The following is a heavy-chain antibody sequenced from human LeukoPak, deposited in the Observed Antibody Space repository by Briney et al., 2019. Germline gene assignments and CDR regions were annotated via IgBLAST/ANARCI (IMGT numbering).Heavy chain of an antibody. CDR2: ILWNGGST. V-gene: IGHV3-20*04. J-gene: IGHJ6*02. CDR1: GFTFDDYG. D-gene: IGHD2/OR15-2a*01. Sequence: GGSLRLSCAASGFTFDDYGMSWVRQAPGKGLEWVSGILWNGGSTGYADSVKGRFTISRDNAKNSLYLQMHSLRAEDTALYYCARVGPSSASMTPAYGMDVWGQGTTVTVSS. CDR3: ARVGPSSASMTPAYGMDV.